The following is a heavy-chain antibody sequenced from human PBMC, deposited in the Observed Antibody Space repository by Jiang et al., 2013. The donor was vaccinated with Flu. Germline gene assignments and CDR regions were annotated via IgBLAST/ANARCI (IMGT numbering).Heavy chain of an antibody. CDR3: ATGGLYYDTSGQVDF. V-gene: IGHV3-30*03. CDR2: ISYDESNE. Sequence: VQLVESGGGVVQPGRSLRVSCVASGLTFSVYGMHWVRQAPGKGLEWVAFISYDESNEYYADSVKGRFTIYRDNSKKMVYLQMNSLRAEDTAVYYCATGGLYYDTSGQVDFWGQGTLVTVSS. J-gene: IGHJ4*02. D-gene: IGHD3-22*01. CDR1: GLTFSVYG.